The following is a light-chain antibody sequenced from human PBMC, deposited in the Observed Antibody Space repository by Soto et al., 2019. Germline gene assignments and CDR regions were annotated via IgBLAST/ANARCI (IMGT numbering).Light chain of an antibody. CDR3: QQYDTFPLT. CDR2: DAS. CDR1: QSISNW. J-gene: IGKJ4*01. V-gene: IGKV1-5*01. Sequence: DIQMTQSPSTLSASVGARITITCRASQSISNWLAWYQQKPGKAPNLLIYDASTLEDGVPSRFSGSGSGTEFTLTIXSXXXXXXXAYYCQQYDTFPLTFGGGTKVEIK.